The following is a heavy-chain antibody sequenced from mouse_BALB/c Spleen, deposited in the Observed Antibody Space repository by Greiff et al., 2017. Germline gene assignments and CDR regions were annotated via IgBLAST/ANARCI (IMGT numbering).Heavy chain of an antibody. D-gene: IGHD2-4*01. Sequence: QVQLKESGPSLVQPSQSLSITCTVSGFSLTSYGVHWVRQSPGKGLEWLGVIWRGGSTDYNAAFMSRLSITKDNSKSQVFFKMNSLQADDTAIYYCAKTGMITEGYFDVWGAGTTVTVSS. J-gene: IGHJ1*01. V-gene: IGHV2-5-1*01. CDR3: AKTGMITEGYFDV. CDR1: GFSLTSYG. CDR2: IWRGGST.